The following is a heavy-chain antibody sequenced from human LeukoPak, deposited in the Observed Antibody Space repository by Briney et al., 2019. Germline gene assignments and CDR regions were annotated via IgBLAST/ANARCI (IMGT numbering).Heavy chain of an antibody. J-gene: IGHJ4*02. V-gene: IGHV4-34*01. Sequence: SETLSLTCAVYGGSFSGYYWSWIRQPPGKGLELIGEINHSESTNYNPSLKSRVTISVDTSKNQFSLKLSSVTAADTAVYYCARVAVVVTAIVFDYWGQGTLVTVSS. CDR3: ARVAVVVTAIVFDY. CDR1: GGSFSGYY. CDR2: INHSEST. D-gene: IGHD2-21*02.